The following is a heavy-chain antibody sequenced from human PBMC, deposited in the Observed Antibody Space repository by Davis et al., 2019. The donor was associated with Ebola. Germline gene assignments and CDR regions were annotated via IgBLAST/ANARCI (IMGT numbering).Heavy chain of an antibody. D-gene: IGHD6-19*01. CDR1: GFTFSSYA. CDR2: IYDHST. V-gene: IGHV3-23*03. J-gene: IGHJ4*02. Sequence: GGSLRLSCAASGFTFSSYAMSWVRQAPGKGLEWVSVIYDHSTAYADSGRGRFIISRDKSNNTLYLEMNSLRVDDTAVYYCATTQWLREFDNWGQGTLVTVSS. CDR3: ATTQWLREFDN.